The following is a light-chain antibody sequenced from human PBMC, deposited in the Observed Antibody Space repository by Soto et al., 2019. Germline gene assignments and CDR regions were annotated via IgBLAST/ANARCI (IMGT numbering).Light chain of an antibody. CDR2: GAS. Sequence: MTQSAAALSVSTGQRATLSCRASQSVSTNLAWYQQKPGQAPRLLIYGASTRATGIPARFSDSGSGTEFTLTISSLQPDDFATYYCQHYNSYSEAFGQRT. V-gene: IGKV3-15*01. CDR3: QHYNSYSEA. J-gene: IGKJ1*01. CDR1: QSVSTN.